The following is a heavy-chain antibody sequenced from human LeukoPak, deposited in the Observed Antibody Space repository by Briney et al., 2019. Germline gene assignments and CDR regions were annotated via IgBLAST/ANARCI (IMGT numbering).Heavy chain of an antibody. D-gene: IGHD1-26*01. CDR2: IYYSGST. V-gene: IGHV4-59*01. Sequence: SETLSLTCTVAGGSISTYYWSWIRQPPGKGLGWIGYIYYSGSTKYNPSLKSRVTISVDTSKNQFSLKLSSVTAADTAVYYCARAREWEGYYYYYMDVWGKGTTVTVSS. CDR3: ARAREWEGYYYYYMDV. CDR1: GGSISTYY. J-gene: IGHJ6*03.